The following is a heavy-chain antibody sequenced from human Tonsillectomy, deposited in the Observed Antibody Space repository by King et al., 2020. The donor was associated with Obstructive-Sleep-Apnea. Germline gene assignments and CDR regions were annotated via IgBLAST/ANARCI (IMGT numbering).Heavy chain of an antibody. CDR3: ATQINSGWYFDY. V-gene: IGHV5-51*01. CDR2: IYPGDSDT. D-gene: IGHD6-19*01. J-gene: IGHJ4*02. CDR1: GNSFTTYW. Sequence: VQLVESGAEVKKPGESLKISCMGSGNSFTTYWIGWVRQTPGKGLEWMGVIYPGDSDTNYSPSFQGQFTISPDKSISTAYLPWSSLKASDTAMYYCATQINSGWYFDYWGQGTLVTVSS.